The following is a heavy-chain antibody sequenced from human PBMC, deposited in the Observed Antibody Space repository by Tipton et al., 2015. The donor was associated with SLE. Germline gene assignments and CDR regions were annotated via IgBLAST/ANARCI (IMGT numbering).Heavy chain of an antibody. V-gene: IGHV3-64*01. CDR2: ISSNGGST. Sequence: SLRLSCAASGFTFSSYGMHWVRQAPGKGLEYVSAISSNGGSTYYANSVKGRFTISRDNSKNTLYLQMGSLRAEDMAVYYCARDLGSSSLDYWGQGTLVTVSS. J-gene: IGHJ4*02. CDR1: GFTFSSYG. CDR3: ARDLGSSSLDY. D-gene: IGHD6-6*01.